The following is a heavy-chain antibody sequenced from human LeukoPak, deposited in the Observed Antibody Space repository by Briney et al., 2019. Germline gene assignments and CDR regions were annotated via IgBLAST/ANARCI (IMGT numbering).Heavy chain of an antibody. D-gene: IGHD2-2*01. V-gene: IGHV4-4*07. Sequence: SETQSLTCTVSGGSISSYHWNWIRQPAGMGLEWVGHISPSGNTNYNPSLKSRVTISVDKSKNQFSLKLTSVTAADTAVYYCARHYCTSPSCYLYYFDYWGQGTLVTVSS. J-gene: IGHJ4*02. CDR1: GGSISSYH. CDR2: ISPSGNT. CDR3: ARHYCTSPSCYLYYFDY.